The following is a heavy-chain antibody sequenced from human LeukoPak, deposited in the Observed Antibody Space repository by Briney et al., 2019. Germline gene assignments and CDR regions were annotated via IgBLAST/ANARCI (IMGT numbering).Heavy chain of an antibody. CDR1: GFTVSDNY. V-gene: IGHV3-66*02. CDR3: AREGHSYGPFDY. CDR2: IYSGGGI. Sequence: GGSLRLSCAASGFTVSDNYMNWVRQAPGKGLEWVSVIYSGGGIHYADSVKGRFTISRDNSKNTVYLQMNSLRPEDTAVYYCAREGHSYGPFDYWGQGALVTVSS. J-gene: IGHJ4*02. D-gene: IGHD5-18*01.